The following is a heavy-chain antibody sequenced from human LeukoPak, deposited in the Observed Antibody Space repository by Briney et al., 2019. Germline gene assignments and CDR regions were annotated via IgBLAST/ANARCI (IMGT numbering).Heavy chain of an antibody. CDR1: GFTLSGAW. D-gene: IGHD3-10*01. Sequence: GGSQRLSCAASGFTLSGAWMHWVRQAPGKGLVWVSRINPDGTDTRYADSVKGRFTISRDDAKNTLYLHMNSLRAEDTAVYYCARVSGPGLDEYFHLWGQGTLVTVSS. CDR3: ARVSGPGLDEYFHL. CDR2: INPDGTDT. J-gene: IGHJ1*01. V-gene: IGHV3-74*01.